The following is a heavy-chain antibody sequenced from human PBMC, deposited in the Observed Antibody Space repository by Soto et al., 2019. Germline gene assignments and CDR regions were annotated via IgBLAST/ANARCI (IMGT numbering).Heavy chain of an antibody. CDR2: INAVDGST. Sequence: ASVKVSCKASGNPFTSYALHWLRQAPGQGLEWMGWINAVDGSTKYPEHFQGRVTITVDTSATTVFVEMSGLKSEDTAIYYCARREWFPRYFDYWGQGSLVTVSS. CDR3: ARREWFPRYFDY. D-gene: IGHD3-3*01. V-gene: IGHV1-3*01. J-gene: IGHJ4*03. CDR1: GNPFTSYA.